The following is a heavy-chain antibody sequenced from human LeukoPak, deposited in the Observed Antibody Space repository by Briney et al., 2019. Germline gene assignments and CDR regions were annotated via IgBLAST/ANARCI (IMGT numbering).Heavy chain of an antibody. CDR1: GGSISSGGYY. D-gene: IGHD1-7*01. Sequence: SETLSLTCTVSGGSISSGGYYWSWIRQPPGKGLEGIGYIYHSGSTYYNPSLKSRVTISVDRSKNQFSLKLSSVTAADTAVYYCARGSITGTGGLDYWGQGTLVTVSS. J-gene: IGHJ4*02. CDR2: IYHSGST. CDR3: ARGSITGTGGLDY. V-gene: IGHV4-30-2*01.